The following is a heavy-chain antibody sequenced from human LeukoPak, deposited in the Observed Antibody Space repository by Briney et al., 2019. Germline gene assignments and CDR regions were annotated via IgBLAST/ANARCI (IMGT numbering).Heavy chain of an antibody. CDR1: GFTFSNYA. CDR2: ISGSGGST. J-gene: IGHJ2*01. Sequence: GGSLRLSCAASGFTFSNYAMSWVRQAPGKGLEWVSAISGSGGSTYYADSVKGRFTISRDNSKNTLYLQMNSLRAEDTAVYYCARVGSSWPNWYFDLWGRGTLVTVSS. CDR3: ARVGSSWPNWYFDL. V-gene: IGHV3-23*01. D-gene: IGHD6-13*01.